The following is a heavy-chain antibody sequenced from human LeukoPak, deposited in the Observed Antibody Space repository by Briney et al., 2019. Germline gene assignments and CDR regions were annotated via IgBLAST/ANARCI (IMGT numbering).Heavy chain of an antibody. CDR3: ARGVRITIFGVVTRNWFDP. CDR1: GFTFTSSA. J-gene: IGHJ5*02. D-gene: IGHD3-3*01. V-gene: IGHV1-58*02. CDR2: IVVGSGNT. Sequence: GASVKVSCKASGFTFTSSAMQWVRQARGQRLEWIGWIVVGSGNTNYAQKFQERVTITRDMSTSTAYMELSSLRSEDTAVYYCARGVRITIFGVVTRNWFDPWGQGTLVTVSS.